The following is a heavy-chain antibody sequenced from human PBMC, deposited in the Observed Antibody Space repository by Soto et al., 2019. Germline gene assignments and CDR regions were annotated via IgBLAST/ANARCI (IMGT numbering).Heavy chain of an antibody. CDR1: GFTFSSYD. V-gene: IGHV3-13*05. Sequence: PGGSLRLSCAASGFTFSSYDMHWVRQATGKGLEWVSTIGTAGDPYYPGSVKGRFTISRENAKNSLYLQMNSLRAGDTAVYYCARGNFCSGGSCYPGDALDIWGQGTMVTVSS. CDR2: IGTAGDP. J-gene: IGHJ3*02. D-gene: IGHD2-15*01. CDR3: ARGNFCSGGSCYPGDALDI.